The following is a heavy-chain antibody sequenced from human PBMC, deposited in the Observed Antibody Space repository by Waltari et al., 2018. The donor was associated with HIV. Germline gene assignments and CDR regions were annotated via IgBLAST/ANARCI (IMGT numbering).Heavy chain of an antibody. J-gene: IGHJ4*02. CDR2: INPNSGGT. CDR3: ARDHLDSSSYFDY. V-gene: IGHV1-2*02. CDR1: GYTFTGYY. Sequence: QVQLVQSGAEVRKPGASVKVSCKASGYTFTGYYMHWVRRAPGQGLEWMGWINPNSGGTNYAQKFQGRVTMTRDTSISTAYMELSRLRSDDTAVYYCARDHLDSSSYFDYWGQGTLVTVSS. D-gene: IGHD3-9*01.